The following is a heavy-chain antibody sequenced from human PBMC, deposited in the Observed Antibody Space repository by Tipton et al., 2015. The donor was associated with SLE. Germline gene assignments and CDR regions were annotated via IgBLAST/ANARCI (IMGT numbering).Heavy chain of an antibody. CDR1: GGSISSYY. CDR2: IYYSGST. D-gene: IGHD3-22*01. Sequence: LSLSCPVSGGSISSYYWSWIRQPPGTGLEWIGYIYYSGSTNYNPSLKSRVTISVDTSKNQFSLKLSSVTAADTAVYYCARRLGSSGFDYWGQGTLVTVSS. V-gene: IGHV4-59*08. CDR3: ARRLGSSGFDY. J-gene: IGHJ4*02.